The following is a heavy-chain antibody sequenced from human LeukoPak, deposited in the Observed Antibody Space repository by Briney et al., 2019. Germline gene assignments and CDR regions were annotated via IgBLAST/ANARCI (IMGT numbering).Heavy chain of an antibody. J-gene: IGHJ4*02. CDR2: INAGNGNA. Sequence: ASVKVSCKASGYTFTSYAMHWVRQAPGQRLEWMGWINAGNGNAKYSQKFQGRVTIARDTSASTAYMELSSLRSEDTAVYYCARDRGGTGDFDYWGQGTLVTVSS. D-gene: IGHD1-1*01. V-gene: IGHV1-3*01. CDR1: GYTFTSYA. CDR3: ARDRGGTGDFDY.